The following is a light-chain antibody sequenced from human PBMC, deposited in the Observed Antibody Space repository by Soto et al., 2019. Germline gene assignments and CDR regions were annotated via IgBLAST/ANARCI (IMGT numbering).Light chain of an antibody. J-gene: IGLJ3*02. CDR1: SSDVGGYDH. CDR2: DVT. CDR3: SSYTNKDTLL. Sequence: QSVLTQPASVSGSPGQSITISCTGTSSDVGGYDHVSWYQQHPGKAPKLIIYDVTVRPSGISRRFSGSKSDNTASLAVYGLQSEDEADYYCSSYTNKDTLLFGGGTKLTVL. V-gene: IGLV2-14*03.